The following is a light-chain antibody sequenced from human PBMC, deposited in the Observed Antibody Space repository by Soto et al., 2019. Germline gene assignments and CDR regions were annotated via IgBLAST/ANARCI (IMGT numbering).Light chain of an antibody. Sequence: DVVMTQSPLSLPVTLGQSASISCTSSQSLVYADGNTYLNWLQQRPGQSPRRLIYKVFNRDSGVPDRFSGSASGSEFTLTISRVEAEDIEVYYCMQTAHWPYTFGRGTKLEIK. V-gene: IGKV2-30*01. J-gene: IGKJ2*01. CDR3: MQTAHWPYT. CDR2: KVF. CDR1: QSLVYADGNTY.